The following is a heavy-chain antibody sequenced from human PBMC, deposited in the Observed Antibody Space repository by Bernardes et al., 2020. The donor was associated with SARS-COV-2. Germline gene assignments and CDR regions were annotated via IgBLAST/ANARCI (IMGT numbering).Heavy chain of an antibody. V-gene: IGHV4-59*01. J-gene: IGHJ6*02. D-gene: IGHD3-10*01. CDR3: ARAKGEYCGLDV. CDR1: GGSISSYY. CDR2: IYYSGST. Sequence: SETLSLTCTVPGGSISSYYWSWIRQPPGKGLEWIGYIYYSGSTNYNPSLKSRVTISVDTSKNQFSLKLSSVTAADTAVYYCARAKGEYCGLDVWGQGTTVTVSS.